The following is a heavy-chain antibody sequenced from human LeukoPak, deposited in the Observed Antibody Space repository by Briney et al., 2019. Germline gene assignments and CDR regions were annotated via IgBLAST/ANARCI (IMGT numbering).Heavy chain of an antibody. Sequence: GGSLRLSCAASGFTFSSYAMSWVRQAPGKGLEWVSAISGSGGSTYYADSVKGRFTISRDNSKNTLYLQMNSLRAEDTAVYHCAKDSGGPPWSKIGVVIHFDYWGQGTLVTVSS. V-gene: IGHV3-23*01. D-gene: IGHD3-3*01. J-gene: IGHJ4*02. CDR3: AKDSGGPPWSKIGVVIHFDY. CDR2: ISGSGGST. CDR1: GFTFSSYA.